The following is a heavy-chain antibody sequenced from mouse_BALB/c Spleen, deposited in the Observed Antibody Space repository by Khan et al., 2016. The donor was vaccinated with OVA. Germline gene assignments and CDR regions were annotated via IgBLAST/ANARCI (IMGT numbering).Heavy chain of an antibody. D-gene: IGHD4-1*01. CDR1: GFTFTSYW. Sequence: VQLKQSGTVLVKPGASVKMSCTASGFTFTSYWMHWVKQRPGQGLEWIGDIYPGNTDTNYNQKFKGKAKLTAVTSTSTAYMELSSLTNEDSAVYYCTRRNWDVAWFAYWGQGTLVTVSA. CDR2: IYPGNTDT. CDR3: TRRNWDVAWFAY. V-gene: IGHV1-5*01. J-gene: IGHJ3*01.